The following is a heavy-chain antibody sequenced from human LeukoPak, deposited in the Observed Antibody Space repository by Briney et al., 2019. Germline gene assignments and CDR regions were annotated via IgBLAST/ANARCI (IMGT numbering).Heavy chain of an antibody. V-gene: IGHV3-30*04. J-gene: IGHJ4*02. D-gene: IGHD2-15*01. CDR1: GFTFSSYA. CDR2: ISYDGSNK. Sequence: GGSLRLSCAASGFTFSSYAMHWVRQAPGKGLEWVAVISYDGSNKYYADSVKGRFTISRDNSKNTLYLQMNSLRAEDTAVYYCARPGVVVVAAHFDYWGQGTLVTVSS. CDR3: ARPGVVVVAAHFDY.